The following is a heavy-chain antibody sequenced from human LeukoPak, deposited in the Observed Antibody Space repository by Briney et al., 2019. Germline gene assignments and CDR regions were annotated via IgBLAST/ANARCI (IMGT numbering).Heavy chain of an antibody. CDR3: ARGGLTGYYVYFDY. J-gene: IGHJ4*02. Sequence: ASVKVSCKASGYTFTSYGISWVRQAPGQGLECMGWISAYNGNTNYAQKLQGRVTMTTDTSTSTAYMELRRLRSNDTAVYYCARGGLTGYYVYFDYWGQGTLVTVSS. V-gene: IGHV1-18*01. CDR1: GYTFTSYG. CDR2: ISAYNGNT. D-gene: IGHD3-9*01.